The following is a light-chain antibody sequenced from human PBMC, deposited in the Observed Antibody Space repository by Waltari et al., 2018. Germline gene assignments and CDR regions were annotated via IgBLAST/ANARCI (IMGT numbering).Light chain of an antibody. CDR2: SNN. CDR3: AAWDDSLNGRYV. V-gene: IGLV1-44*01. J-gene: IGLJ1*01. Sequence: QSVLTQPPSASGTPGQRVTISCSGSSSNIGRNTVNWYQQLPGTAPKLLIYSNNQPPSGVPDRFSGSKSGTSASLAISGLQSEDEADYYYAAWDDSLNGRYVFGTGTKVTVL. CDR1: SSNIGRNT.